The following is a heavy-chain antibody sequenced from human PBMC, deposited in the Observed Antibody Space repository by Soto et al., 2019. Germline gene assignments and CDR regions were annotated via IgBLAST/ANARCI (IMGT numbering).Heavy chain of an antibody. CDR3: ASYCSSTSCHLYYFDY. V-gene: IGHV3-11*01. Sequence: GGSLRLSCAASGFTFSDYYMSWIRQAPGKGLEWVSYISSSVSTIYYADSVKGRFNISRDNAKNSLYLQMNSLRAEDTAVYYCASYCSSTSCHLYYFDYWGKGTLVTGST. CDR2: ISSSVSTI. J-gene: IGHJ4*02. D-gene: IGHD2-2*01. CDR1: GFTFSDYY.